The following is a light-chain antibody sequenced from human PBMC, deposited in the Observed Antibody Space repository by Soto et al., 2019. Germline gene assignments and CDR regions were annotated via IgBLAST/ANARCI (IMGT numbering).Light chain of an antibody. CDR3: QQYGSSPYT. CDR2: GAS. Sequence: EIVLTQSPGTLSASPGERATLSCRASQTVRSSSLAWYQQKPGQAPRLLIYGASGRATGIPDKFSGSGSGTDSTLTISRLEPEDFAVYYCQQYGSSPYTFGQGTKLEI. CDR1: QTVRSSS. V-gene: IGKV3-20*01. J-gene: IGKJ2*01.